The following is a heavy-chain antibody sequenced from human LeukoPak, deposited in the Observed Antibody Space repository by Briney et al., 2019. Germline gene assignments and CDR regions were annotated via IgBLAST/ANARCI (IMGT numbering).Heavy chain of an antibody. Sequence: SETLSLTCAVYGGSFSGYYWSWIRQPPGKGLEWIGEINHSGSTNYNPSLKSRVTISVDTSKNQFSLKLSSATAADTAVYYCARRRQLARTYYMDVWGKGTTVTVSS. V-gene: IGHV4-34*01. CDR2: INHSGST. CDR1: GGSFSGYY. CDR3: ARRRQLARTYYMDV. J-gene: IGHJ6*03. D-gene: IGHD6-6*01.